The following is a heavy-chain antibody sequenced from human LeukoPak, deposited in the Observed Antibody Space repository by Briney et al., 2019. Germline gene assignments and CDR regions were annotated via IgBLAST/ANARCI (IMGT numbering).Heavy chain of an antibody. CDR1: GGSISSYY. CDR3: ARYITPADAFDI. CDR2: IYYSGST. D-gene: IGHD1-1*01. V-gene: IGHV4-59*01. J-gene: IGHJ3*02. Sequence: PSETLSLTCTVSGGSISSYYWSWIRQPPGKGLEWIGYIYYSGSTNYNPSLKSRVTISVDTSKNQFSLKLSSVTPADTAVYYCARYITPADAFDIWGQGTMVTVVS.